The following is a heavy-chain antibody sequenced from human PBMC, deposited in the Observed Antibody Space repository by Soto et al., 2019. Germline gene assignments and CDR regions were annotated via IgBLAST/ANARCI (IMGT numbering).Heavy chain of an antibody. J-gene: IGHJ4*02. D-gene: IGHD1-26*01. CDR2: ISGSGGST. CDR1: GFTFSSYA. V-gene: IGHV3-23*01. CDR3: AKDQGRWERFSGAL. Sequence: EVQLLESGGGLVQPGGSLRLSCAASGFTFSSYAMSWVRQAPGKGLEWVSAISGSGGSTYYADSVKGRFTISRDNSKNTLYLQRNSLRAEDTAVYYCAKDQGRWERFSGALWGQGTLVTVSS.